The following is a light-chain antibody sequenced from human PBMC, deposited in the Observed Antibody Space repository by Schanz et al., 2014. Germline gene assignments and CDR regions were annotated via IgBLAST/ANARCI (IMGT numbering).Light chain of an antibody. Sequence: QSALTQPPFASGSPGQSVTISCTGTSSDVGAYNFVSWYEQHPGKAPKLMINEVNKRPSGVPDRFSGSKSGNTAFLTVSGLQAEDEGDYYCCSYAARNKWVFGGGTKVTVL. CDR1: SSDVGAYNF. V-gene: IGLV2-8*01. J-gene: IGLJ3*02. CDR3: CSYAARNKWV. CDR2: EVN.